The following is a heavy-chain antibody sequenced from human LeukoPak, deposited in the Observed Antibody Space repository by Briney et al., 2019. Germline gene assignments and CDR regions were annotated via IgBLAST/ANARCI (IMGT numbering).Heavy chain of an antibody. CDR3: ARSKDGSGFAAY. Sequence: ASVKVSCKASGYTFTSYAMHWVRQAPGQRLEWMGWINAGNGNTKYSQKFQGRVTITRDTSASTAYMELSSLRSEDTAVYYCARSKDGSGFAAYWGQGTQVTVSS. CDR1: GYTFTSYA. D-gene: IGHD3-22*01. J-gene: IGHJ4*02. CDR2: INAGNGNT. V-gene: IGHV1-3*01.